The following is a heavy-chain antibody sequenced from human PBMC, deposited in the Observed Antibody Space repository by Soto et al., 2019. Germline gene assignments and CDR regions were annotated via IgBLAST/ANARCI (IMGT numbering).Heavy chain of an antibody. CDR2: ISSSSSYI. CDR1: GFTFSSYS. V-gene: IGHV3-21*01. D-gene: IGHD7-27*01. Sequence: GGSLRLSCAASGFTFSSYSMNWVLQAPGKGLEWVSSISSSSSYIYYADSVKGRFTISRDNAKNSLYLQMNSLRAEDTAVYYCARDLPRGYYYYGMDVWGQGTTVTVSS. CDR3: ARDLPRGYYYYGMDV. J-gene: IGHJ6*02.